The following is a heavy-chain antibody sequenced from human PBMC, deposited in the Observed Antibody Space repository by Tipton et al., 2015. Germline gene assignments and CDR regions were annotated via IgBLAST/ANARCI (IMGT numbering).Heavy chain of an antibody. CDR1: GYSISSGYY. CDR3: AGDKERWLQYWAFDI. Sequence: TLSLTCAVSGYSISSGYYWGWIRQPPGKGLEGIGNIYHSGSTYYNPSLKSPITISVDTSKNQFSLKLSSVTAADAAVYYCAGDKERWLQYWAFDIWGQGTMVTVSS. D-gene: IGHD5-24*01. J-gene: IGHJ3*02. V-gene: IGHV4-38-2*02. CDR2: IYHSGST.